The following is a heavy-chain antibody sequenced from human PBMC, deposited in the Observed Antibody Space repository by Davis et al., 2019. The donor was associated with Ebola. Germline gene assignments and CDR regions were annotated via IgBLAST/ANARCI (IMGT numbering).Heavy chain of an antibody. D-gene: IGHD2-8*01. Sequence: SVKVSCKASGYTFTSYAISWVRQAPGQGLEWMGGIIPIFGTANYAQKFQGRVTITADESTSTAYMELSSLRSEDTAVYYCARRDIVLTGTDYWGQGTLVTVSS. J-gene: IGHJ4*02. CDR3: ARRDIVLTGTDY. CDR1: GYTFTSYA. CDR2: IIPIFGTA. V-gene: IGHV1-69*13.